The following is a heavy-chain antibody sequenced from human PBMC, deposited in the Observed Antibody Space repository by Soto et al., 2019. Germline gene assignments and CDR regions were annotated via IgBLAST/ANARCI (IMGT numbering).Heavy chain of an antibody. V-gene: IGHV4-39*02. Sequence: PSETLSLTCTVSGGSISSSSYYWGWIRQPPGKGLEWIGSIFYSGSTYYNPSLKSRVTISVDTSKNQFSLKLSSVTAADTAVYYCARDLGSQTIFGVQNYYYYGMDVWGQGTTVTVSS. CDR3: ARDLGSQTIFGVQNYYYYGMDV. CDR2: IFYSGST. D-gene: IGHD3-3*01. J-gene: IGHJ6*02. CDR1: GGSISSSSYY.